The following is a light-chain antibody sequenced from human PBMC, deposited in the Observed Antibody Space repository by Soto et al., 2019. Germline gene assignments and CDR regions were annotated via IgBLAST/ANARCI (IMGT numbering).Light chain of an antibody. V-gene: IGKV3-20*01. J-gene: IGKJ1*01. Sequence: ELVLTQSPGTLSLSQGERATLSCRASQSVSSSYLAWYQQKPGQAPRLLIYGASSRATGIPDRFSGSGSGTDFTLTISRLEPKDFAVYYCQQYGSSPTWTFGQGTKVDIK. CDR1: QSVSSSY. CDR2: GAS. CDR3: QQYGSSPTWT.